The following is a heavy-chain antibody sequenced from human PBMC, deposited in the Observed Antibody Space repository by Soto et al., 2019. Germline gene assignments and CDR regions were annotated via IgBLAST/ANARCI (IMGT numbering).Heavy chain of an antibody. D-gene: IGHD3-10*01. V-gene: IGHV3-30-3*01. J-gene: IGHJ4*02. Sequence: QVPLEESGGGVVQPGRSPRLSCAASGFTFSSYAMHWVRQAPGKGLEWVAVISYDGSKKYYADLVKGRFTISRDNSKNTLYLQMNSLRAEDTAVYYCVRDPGSYFDYWGQGTLVTVSS. CDR1: GFTFSSYA. CDR3: VRDPGSYFDY. CDR2: ISYDGSKK.